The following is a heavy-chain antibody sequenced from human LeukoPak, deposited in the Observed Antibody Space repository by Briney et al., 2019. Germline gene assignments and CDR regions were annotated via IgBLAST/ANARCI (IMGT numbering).Heavy chain of an antibody. Sequence: GGSLRLSCAASGFTFSSYAMSWVRQAPGKGLEWVLAISGSGGSTYYADSVKGRFTISRDNSKNTLYLQMNSLRAEDTAVYYCARENDMGYCSGVRCYKGYKAMDVWGQGTTVTVSS. CDR1: GFTFSSYA. V-gene: IGHV3-23*01. J-gene: IGHJ6*02. CDR3: ARENDMGYCSGVRCYKGYKAMDV. D-gene: IGHD2-15*01. CDR2: ISGSGGST.